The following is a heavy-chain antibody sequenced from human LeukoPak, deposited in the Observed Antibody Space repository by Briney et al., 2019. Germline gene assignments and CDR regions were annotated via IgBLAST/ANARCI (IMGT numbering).Heavy chain of an antibody. CDR1: GYSISSGYY. D-gene: IGHD7-27*01. V-gene: IGHV4-38-2*01. CDR2: IYHSGST. Sequence: SETLSLTCAVSGYSISSGYYWGWIRQPPGKGLEWIGSIYHSGSTYYNPSLKSRVTISVDTSKNQFPLKLSSVTAADTAVYYCARHSPNWGINYWGQGTLVTVSS. J-gene: IGHJ4*02. CDR3: ARHSPNWGINY.